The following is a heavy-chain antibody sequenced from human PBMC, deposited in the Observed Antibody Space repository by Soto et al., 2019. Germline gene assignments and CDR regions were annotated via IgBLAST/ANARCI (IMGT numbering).Heavy chain of an antibody. CDR1: GGSISSSSYH. V-gene: IGHV4-39*01. CDR2: MFHTGST. Sequence: ASETLCVTWTVAGGSISSSSYHWGWIRQPPGKGLEWIGSMFHTGSTDYNPSLKSRVTISGDTSKNQFSLKLSSVTAADTAVYYCARQFDYWGQGTLVTSPQ. J-gene: IGHJ4*02. CDR3: ARQFDY.